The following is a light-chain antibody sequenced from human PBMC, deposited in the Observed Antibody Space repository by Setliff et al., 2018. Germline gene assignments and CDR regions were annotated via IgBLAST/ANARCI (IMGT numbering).Light chain of an antibody. V-gene: IGLV2-8*01. CDR3: SSYVASYNPYV. Sequence: QSALTQPPSASGSPGQSLTISCTGTSGDIGAYNFVSWYQQHPGKAPKLLIYEVTKRPSGVPDRFSGSKSGNTASLTVSGLQAEDEADYYCSSYVASYNPYVFGTGTKVTV. CDR2: EVT. CDR1: SGDIGAYNF. J-gene: IGLJ1*01.